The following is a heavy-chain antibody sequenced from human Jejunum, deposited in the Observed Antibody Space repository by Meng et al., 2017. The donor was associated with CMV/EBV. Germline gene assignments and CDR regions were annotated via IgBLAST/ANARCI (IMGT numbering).Heavy chain of an antibody. D-gene: IGHD6-6*01. CDR1: GFTFRANG. CDR2: IWYDGFNK. J-gene: IGHJ4*02. V-gene: IGHV3-33*01. CDR3: ARGRVSYTTWSPQAY. Sequence: GFTFRANGMHWVRQAAGKGLEWVATIWYDGFNKFYADSVKGRFTISRDNSKNTLYLQMNSLRADDTAIYYCARGRVSYTTWSPQAYWGQGTLVTVSS.